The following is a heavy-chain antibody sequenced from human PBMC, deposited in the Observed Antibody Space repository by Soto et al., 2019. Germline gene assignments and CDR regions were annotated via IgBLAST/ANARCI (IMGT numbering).Heavy chain of an antibody. CDR3: AIEEGIAVAGKGWFDP. CDR2: ISSSSSYT. V-gene: IGHV3-11*05. Sequence: QVQLVESGGGLVQPGGSLRLSCTATGFTFSDYYMSWIRQAPGKGLEWVSYISSSSSYTNYADSVKGRFTISRDNAKNPLYLQMNSLRAEDTAVYYCAIEEGIAVAGKGWFDPWGQGTLVTVSS. CDR1: GFTFSDYY. D-gene: IGHD6-19*01. J-gene: IGHJ5*02.